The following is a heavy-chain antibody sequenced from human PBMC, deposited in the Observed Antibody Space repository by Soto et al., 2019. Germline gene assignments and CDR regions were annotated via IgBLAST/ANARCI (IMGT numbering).Heavy chain of an antibody. CDR3: ARDPSTTGYYGLDV. CDR2: IYSGGVT. V-gene: IGHV3-53*01. Sequence: GGSLRLSCAASGFTVKNYQMNWVRQAPGKGLEWVSVIYSGGVTYYPDSVKGRFTTIRDTSKNTVYLQMNSLRADDTAMYYCARDPSTTGYYGLDVWGQGTMVTVSS. J-gene: IGHJ6*02. CDR1: GFTVKNYQ.